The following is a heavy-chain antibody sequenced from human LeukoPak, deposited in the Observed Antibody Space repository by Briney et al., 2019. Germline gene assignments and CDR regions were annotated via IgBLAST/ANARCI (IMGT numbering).Heavy chain of an antibody. J-gene: IGHJ4*02. Sequence: PGGSLRLSCAASGFTLSSYAMSWVRQAPGKGLEWVAVIWYDGSNKYYADSVKGRFTISRDNSKNTLYLQMNSLRAEDTAVYYCARDGQGGFDYWGQGTLVTVSS. V-gene: IGHV3-33*08. D-gene: IGHD3-16*01. CDR2: IWYDGSNK. CDR1: GFTLSSYA. CDR3: ARDGQGGFDY.